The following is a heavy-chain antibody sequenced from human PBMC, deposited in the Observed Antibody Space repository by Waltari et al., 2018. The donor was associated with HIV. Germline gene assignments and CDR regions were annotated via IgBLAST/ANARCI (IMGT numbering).Heavy chain of an antibody. CDR1: GGSLSSSSYY. CDR2: IDYRGST. D-gene: IGHD5-18*01. V-gene: IGHV4-39*01. J-gene: IGHJ4*02. Sequence: QLQLQESGPGLVKPSEPLSLTCTVPGGSLSSSSYYWGWIRQPPGKGLGWIGSIDYRGSTYYNPSLKSRVTISVDTSKNQFSLKLSSVTAADTAVYYCAADSDRGYSYNPFGYWGQGTLVTVSS. CDR3: AADSDRGYSYNPFGY.